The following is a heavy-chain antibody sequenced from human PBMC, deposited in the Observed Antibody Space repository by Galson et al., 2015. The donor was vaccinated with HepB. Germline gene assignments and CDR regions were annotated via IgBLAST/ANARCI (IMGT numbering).Heavy chain of an antibody. CDR3: TTDVWAKSGY. D-gene: IGHD3-16*01. CDR2: IKSKTDGGTT. J-gene: IGHJ4*02. CDR1: GFTFSSYW. Sequence: SLRLSCAASGFTFSSYWMSWVRQAPGEGLEWVGRIKSKTDGGTTDYAAPVKGRFTISRDDSKNTLYLQMNSLKTEDTAVYYCTTDVWAKSGYWGQGTLVTVSS. V-gene: IGHV3-15*01.